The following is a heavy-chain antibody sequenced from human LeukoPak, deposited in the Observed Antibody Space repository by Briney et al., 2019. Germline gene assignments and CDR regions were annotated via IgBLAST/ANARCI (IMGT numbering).Heavy chain of an antibody. V-gene: IGHV4-38-2*02. J-gene: IGHJ6*03. CDR2: IYHSGST. CDR1: GYSISSGYY. CDR3: ARALDYYDSSGYYSYYYYMGV. Sequence: KPSETLSLNCTVSGYSISSGYYWGWIRQPPGKGPEWVGSIYHSGSTYYNPSLKSRVTISVDTSKNQFSLKLSSVTAADTAVYYCARALDYYDSSGYYSYYYYMGVWGKGTTVTVSS. D-gene: IGHD3-22*01.